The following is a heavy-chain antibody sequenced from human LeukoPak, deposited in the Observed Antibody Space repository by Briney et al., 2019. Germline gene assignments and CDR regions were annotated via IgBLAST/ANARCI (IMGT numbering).Heavy chain of an antibody. D-gene: IGHD2-15*01. CDR1: GGSISRSRDY. CDR2: INHSGST. CDR3: ARRRPRYCSGGSCYDNWFDP. V-gene: IGHV4-39*07. Sequence: SETLSLTCTVSGGSISRSRDYWGWIRQPPGKGLEWIGEINHSGSTNYNPSLKSRVTISVDTSKNQFSLKLSSVTAADTAVYYCARRRPRYCSGGSCYDNWFDPWGQGTLVTVSS. J-gene: IGHJ5*02.